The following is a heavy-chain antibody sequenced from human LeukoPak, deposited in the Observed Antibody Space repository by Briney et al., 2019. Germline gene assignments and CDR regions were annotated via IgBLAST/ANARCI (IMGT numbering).Heavy chain of an antibody. CDR3: ARSHYYGSGYYFDY. J-gene: IGHJ4*02. CDR1: GGSISSGDYY. CDR2: IYYSGST. Sequence: SGTLSLTCTVSGGSISSGDYYWSWIRQPPGKGLEWIGYIYYSGSTYYNPSLKSRVTISVDTSKNQFSLKLSSVTAADTAVYYCARSHYYGSGYYFDYWGQGTLVTVSS. V-gene: IGHV4-30-4*01. D-gene: IGHD3-10*01.